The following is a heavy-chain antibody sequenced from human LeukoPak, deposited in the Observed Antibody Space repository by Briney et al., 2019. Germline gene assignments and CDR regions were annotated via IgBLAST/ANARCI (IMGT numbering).Heavy chain of an antibody. Sequence: SETLSLTCAVYGGSFSGYYWSWIRQPPGKGLEWIGEINHSGSTNYNPSLKSRVTISVDTSKNQFSLKLSSVTAADTAVYYCARGAGKKWEFGGQGTLVTVSS. V-gene: IGHV4-34*01. J-gene: IGHJ4*02. D-gene: IGHD1-26*01. CDR3: ARGAGKKWEF. CDR2: INHSGST. CDR1: GGSFSGYY.